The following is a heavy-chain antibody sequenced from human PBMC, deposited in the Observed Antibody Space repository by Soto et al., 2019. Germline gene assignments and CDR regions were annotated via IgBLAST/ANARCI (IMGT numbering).Heavy chain of an antibody. D-gene: IGHD1-26*01. V-gene: IGHV3-30-3*01. CDR2: ITYDGSNQ. J-gene: IGHJ4*02. CDR3: ARAPSGSYPEFDY. Sequence: GGSLSLSCAASGFTFSSYAMSWVRQAPGKGLEWVGVITYDGSNQYYADSVKGRFTISRDNSRNMLFLQMNSLRPDDTAVYYCARAPSGSYPEFDYWGQGTLVTVSS. CDR1: GFTFSSYA.